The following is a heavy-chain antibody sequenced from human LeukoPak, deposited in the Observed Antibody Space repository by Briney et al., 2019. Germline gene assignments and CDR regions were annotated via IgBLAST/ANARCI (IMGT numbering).Heavy chain of an antibody. Sequence: GGSLRLSCVASGFTFRHYDMSWVRQAPGKGLEWVSSINTSGGSTYYADSLQGRFTISRDNSKNTLHLQMNNVRAEDTALYYCMKLPAMIIVIDTDFEYWGQGAQVTVSS. V-gene: IGHV3-23*01. CDR1: GFTFRHYD. CDR2: INTSGGST. CDR3: MKLPAMIIVIDTDFEY. J-gene: IGHJ4*02. D-gene: IGHD2-21*01.